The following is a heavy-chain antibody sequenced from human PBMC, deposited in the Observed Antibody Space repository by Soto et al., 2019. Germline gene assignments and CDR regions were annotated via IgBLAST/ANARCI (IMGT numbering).Heavy chain of an antibody. CDR2: ISGSGGST. J-gene: IGHJ4*02. D-gene: IGHD3-3*01. V-gene: IGHV3-23*01. Sequence: GGSLRLSCAASGFTFSSYAMSWVRQAPGKGLEWVSAISGSGGSTYYADSVKGRFTISRDNSKNTLYLQMNSLRAEDTAVYYCAKDSSYDFWTTDLDYWGQGTLVTVSS. CDR1: GFTFSSYA. CDR3: AKDSSYDFWTTDLDY.